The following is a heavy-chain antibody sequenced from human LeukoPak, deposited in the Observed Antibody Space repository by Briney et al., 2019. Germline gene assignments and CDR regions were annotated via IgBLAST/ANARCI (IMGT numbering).Heavy chain of an antibody. CDR3: ARDSDTGIDY. CDR1: GGSFSGYY. V-gene: IGHV4-31*11. Sequence: SETLSLTCAVYGGSFSGYYWSWIRQHPGKGLEWIGYIYYSGSTYYNPSLKSRVTISVDTSKNQFSLKLSSVTAADTAVYYCARDSDTGIDYWGQGTLVTVSS. CDR2: IYYSGST. J-gene: IGHJ4*02.